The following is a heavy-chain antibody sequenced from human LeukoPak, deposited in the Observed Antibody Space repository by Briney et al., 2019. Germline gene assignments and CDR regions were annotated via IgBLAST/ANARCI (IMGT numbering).Heavy chain of an antibody. J-gene: IGHJ5*02. CDR1: GYSITNNYY. D-gene: IGHD3-22*01. Sequence: SETLSLTCAVSGYSITNNYYWGWIRPPPGKGLEWIGSIYYGASTYYNPSLKSRVTISLDASKNQFSLGLTSVTAADTAVYYCARTSIYYDSSGYRSWGQGTLVTVPS. V-gene: IGHV4-38-2*01. CDR3: ARTSIYYDSSGYRS. CDR2: IYYGAST.